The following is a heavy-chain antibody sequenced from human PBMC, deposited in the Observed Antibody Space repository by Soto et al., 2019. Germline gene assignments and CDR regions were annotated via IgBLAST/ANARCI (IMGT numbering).Heavy chain of an antibody. D-gene: IGHD2-2*01. CDR2: ISYDGSNK. CDR1: GFTFSSYA. J-gene: IGHJ6*02. V-gene: IGHV3-30-3*01. Sequence: GGSLRLSCAASGFTFSSYAMHWVRQAPGKGLEWVAVISYDGSNKYYADSVKGRFTISRDNSKNTLYLQMNSLRAEDTAVYYCARDKGLGYCSSTSCYAGYGMDVWGQGTTVTVSS. CDR3: ARDKGLGYCSSTSCYAGYGMDV.